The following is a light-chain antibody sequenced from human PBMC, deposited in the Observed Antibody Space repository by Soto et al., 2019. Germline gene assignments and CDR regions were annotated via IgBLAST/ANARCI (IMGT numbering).Light chain of an antibody. CDR2: DAS. Sequence: IQITQSPSTVSASIGDSVTITCRASQSISSGLAWYQQKSGKAPKLLVYDASSLESGVPSRFSGSGSGTEFTLTISSLQPDDFATYYCQQYTSYSRTFGQGTKVDIK. CDR3: QQYTSYSRT. CDR1: QSISSG. V-gene: IGKV1-5*01. J-gene: IGKJ1*01.